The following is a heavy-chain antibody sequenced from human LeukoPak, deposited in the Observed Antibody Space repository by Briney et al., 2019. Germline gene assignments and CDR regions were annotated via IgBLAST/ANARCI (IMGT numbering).Heavy chain of an antibody. CDR3: ATDDYGDHEGGFDP. CDR1: GYTFTSYY. V-gene: IGHV1-46*01. Sequence: VSVKVSCKASGYTFTSYYMHWVRQAPGQGLEWMGIINPSGGSTSYAQKFQGRVTMTRDTSTSTVYMELSSLRSEGTAVYYCATDDYGDHEGGFDPWGQGTLVTVSS. J-gene: IGHJ5*02. CDR2: INPSGGST. D-gene: IGHD4-17*01.